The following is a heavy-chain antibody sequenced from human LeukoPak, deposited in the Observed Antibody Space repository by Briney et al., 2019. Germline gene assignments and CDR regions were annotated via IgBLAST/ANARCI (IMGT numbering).Heavy chain of an antibody. J-gene: IGHJ4*02. CDR2: IWYDGSKT. D-gene: IGHD2-2*01. CDR1: GFTFTNYG. CDR3: ARDDCSTTPCYAY. V-gene: IGHV3-33*01. Sequence: GGFLRLSCTTSGFTFTNYGINWVRQAPGKGLEWVAAIWYDGSKTSCTDSVKGRFTVSRDISKNTVYLQMNGLKAEDTAVYYCARDDCSTTPCYAYWGQGTLVTVSS.